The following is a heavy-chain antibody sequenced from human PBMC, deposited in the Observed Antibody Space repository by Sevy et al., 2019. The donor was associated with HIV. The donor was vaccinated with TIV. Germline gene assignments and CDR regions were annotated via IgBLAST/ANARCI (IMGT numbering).Heavy chain of an antibody. J-gene: IGHJ4*02. D-gene: IGHD3-3*01. V-gene: IGHV3-15*01. CDR3: STENDFWSGYYRTDY. CDR1: GFTFSNTW. CDR2: IKSKIDGGTT. Sequence: GGSLRLSCAASGFTFSNTWMSWVRQAPGKGLEWVGRIKSKIDGGTTDYAAPVKGRFTISRDDSENTRYLQMNSLKTEDTDVYYCSTENDFWSGYYRTDYWGQGTPVTVSS.